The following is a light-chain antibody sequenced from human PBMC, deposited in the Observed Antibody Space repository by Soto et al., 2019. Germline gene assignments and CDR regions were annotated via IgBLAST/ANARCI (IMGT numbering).Light chain of an antibody. J-gene: IGKJ2*01. CDR1: QSVDSN. CDR3: QQYSNWPNT. Sequence: ETVMTQSPATLSVSPGERATLSCRAAQSVDSNLAWYQQKPGQAPRLLIYGASTRATGIPARFSGSGSGTEFTLTISSLQSEDFAVYYCQQYSNWPNTFGQGTKVEIK. V-gene: IGKV3-15*01. CDR2: GAS.